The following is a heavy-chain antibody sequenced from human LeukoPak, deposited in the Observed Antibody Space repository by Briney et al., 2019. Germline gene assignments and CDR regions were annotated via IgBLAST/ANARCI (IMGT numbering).Heavy chain of an antibody. V-gene: IGHV3-30*18. D-gene: IGHD6-13*01. J-gene: IGHJ4*02. Sequence: GGSLRLSCAASGFTFSSFGMHWVRQAPGKGLEWVAVISYDGSNKYYADSVKGRFTISRDNSKNTLYLQININRAEDTAAYICAYEGPGIAAADYWGQGTLVTVSS. CDR3: AYEGPGIAAADY. CDR1: GFTFSSFG. CDR2: ISYDGSNK.